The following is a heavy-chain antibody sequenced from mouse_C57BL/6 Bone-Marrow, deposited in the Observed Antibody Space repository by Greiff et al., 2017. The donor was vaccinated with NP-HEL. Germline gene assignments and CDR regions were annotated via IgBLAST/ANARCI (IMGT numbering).Heavy chain of an antibody. D-gene: IGHD1-1*01. CDR3: ARIGSSYWFAY. CDR1: GFTFSSYG. CDR2: ISSGGSYT. V-gene: IGHV5-6*01. J-gene: IGHJ3*01. Sequence: EVKLMESGGDLVKPGGSLKLSCAASGFTFSSYGMSWVRQTPDKRLEWVATISSGGSYTYYPDSVKGRFTISRDNAKNTLYLQMSSLKSEDTAMYYCARIGSSYWFAYWGQGTLVTVSA.